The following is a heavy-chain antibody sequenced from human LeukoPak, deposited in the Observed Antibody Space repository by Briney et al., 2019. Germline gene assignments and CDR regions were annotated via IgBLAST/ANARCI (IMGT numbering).Heavy chain of an antibody. CDR3: ANRPERWLQPFDY. D-gene: IGHD5-24*01. CDR2: ISGSGGST. CDR1: GFTFSSYA. J-gene: IGHJ4*02. V-gene: IGHV3-23*01. Sequence: PGGSLRLSCAASGFTFSSYAMSWVRQAPGKGLEWVSAISGSGGSTYYADSVKGRFTISRDNSKNTLYLQMNSLRAEDTAVYYCANRPERWLQPFDYWGQGTLVTVSS.